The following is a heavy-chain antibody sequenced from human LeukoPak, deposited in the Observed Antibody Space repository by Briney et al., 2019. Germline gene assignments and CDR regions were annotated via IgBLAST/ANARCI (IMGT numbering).Heavy chain of an antibody. D-gene: IGHD3-3*01. Sequence: ASVKVSCKASRYTFTGYYMHWFRQAPGQGLEWMGWINPNSADTNCAQKFQGRVTITRNTSISTAYMELSSLRSEDTAVYYCARAIVSYYDFWSGQKGSRAFDIWGQGTMVTVSS. J-gene: IGHJ3*02. CDR2: INPNSADT. CDR3: ARAIVSYYDFWSGQKGSRAFDI. CDR1: RYTFTGYY. V-gene: IGHV1-2*02.